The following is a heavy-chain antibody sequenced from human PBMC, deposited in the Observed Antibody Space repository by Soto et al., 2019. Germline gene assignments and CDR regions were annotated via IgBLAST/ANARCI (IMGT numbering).Heavy chain of an antibody. D-gene: IGHD3-3*01. Sequence: ASVKVSCKVSGYTLTELSMHWVRQAPGKGLEWMGGFDPEDGETIYAQKFQGRVTMTEDTSTDTAYMELSSLRSEDTAVYYCATGRITIFGVVSLNYDYWGQGTLVTVSS. CDR3: ATGRITIFGVVSLNYDY. CDR2: FDPEDGET. CDR1: GYTLTELS. J-gene: IGHJ4*02. V-gene: IGHV1-24*01.